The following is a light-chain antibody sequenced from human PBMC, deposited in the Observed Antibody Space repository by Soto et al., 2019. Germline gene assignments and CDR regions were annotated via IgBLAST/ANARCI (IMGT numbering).Light chain of an antibody. V-gene: IGKV3-20*01. CDR3: QQYNVYSWT. J-gene: IGKJ1*01. CDR2: GAS. Sequence: EIVLTQSPATLSLSPGERATLSCRASQSVSSSYLAWYQQKPGQAPRLLIYGASSRATGIPDRFSGSGSGTDFTLTISSLQPDDFATYYCQQYNVYSWTFGQGTKVDI. CDR1: QSVSSSY.